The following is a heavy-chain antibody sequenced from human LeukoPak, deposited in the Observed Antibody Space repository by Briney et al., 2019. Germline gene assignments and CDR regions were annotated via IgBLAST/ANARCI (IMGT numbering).Heavy chain of an antibody. CDR2: IYYSGST. D-gene: IGHD3-16*02. Sequence: SETLSLTCTVSGGSISSYYWSWIRQPPGKGLEGIGYIYYSGSTNYNPSLKSRVTISVDTSKNQFSLKLSSVTAADTAVYYCARRNMITFGGVIASDAFDIWGQGTMVTVSS. J-gene: IGHJ3*02. CDR1: GGSISSYY. V-gene: IGHV4-59*08. CDR3: ARRNMITFGGVIASDAFDI.